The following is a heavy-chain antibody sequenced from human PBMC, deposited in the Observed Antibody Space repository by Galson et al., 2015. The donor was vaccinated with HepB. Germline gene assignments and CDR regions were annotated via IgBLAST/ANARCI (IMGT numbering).Heavy chain of an antibody. J-gene: IGHJ4*02. CDR2: LYTGGST. Sequence: SLRLSCAASGFTVSSNYMTWVRQAPGRGLEWVPVLYTGGSTYYADSVKGRFTISRDNSKNTLYLQMNSLRAEDTAVYYCARALNSMTTVTNWGQGTLVTVSS. CDR1: GFTVSSNY. V-gene: IGHV3-53*01. D-gene: IGHD4-17*01. CDR3: ARALNSMTTVTN.